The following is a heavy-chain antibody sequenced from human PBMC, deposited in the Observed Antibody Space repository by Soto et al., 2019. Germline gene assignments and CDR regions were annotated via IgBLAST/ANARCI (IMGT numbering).Heavy chain of an antibody. V-gene: IGHV2-5*02. Sequence: GLDMEWLALIYWDDDKRYSPSLKSRLTITKDTSKNQVVLTMTNMDPVDTATYYCAHSKTYYDILTGYYSGLGGWFDPWGQGTLVTVSS. D-gene: IGHD3-9*01. CDR2: IYWDDDK. CDR3: AHSKTYYDILTGYYSGLGGWFDP. J-gene: IGHJ5*02.